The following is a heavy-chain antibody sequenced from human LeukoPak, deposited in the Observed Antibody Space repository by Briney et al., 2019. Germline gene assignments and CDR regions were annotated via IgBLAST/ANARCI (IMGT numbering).Heavy chain of an antibody. Sequence: SETLSLTCTVSGGSITSGGYYWSWIRQPPGKGLEGIGYIYHSGSTYYNPSLKSRVTISVDRSKNQFSLKLSSVTAADTAVYYCAISQQQVGATMKYYFDYWGQGTLVTVSS. CDR1: GGSITSGGYY. CDR2: IYHSGST. D-gene: IGHD1-26*01. J-gene: IGHJ4*02. V-gene: IGHV4-30-2*01. CDR3: AISQQQVGATMKYYFDY.